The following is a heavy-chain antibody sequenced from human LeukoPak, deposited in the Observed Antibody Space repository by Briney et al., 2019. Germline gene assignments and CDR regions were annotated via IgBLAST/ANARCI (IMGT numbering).Heavy chain of an antibody. D-gene: IGHD2-15*01. CDR3: ARQVVVAATDAFDI. Sequence: SETLSLTCTVSGGSISGYYWSWIRQPPGKGLEWIAYIYYSGSTNYNPSLKSRVTISVDTSKNQFSLKLNSVTAADTAVYYFARQVVVAATDAFDIWGQGTMVTVSS. CDR2: IYYSGST. J-gene: IGHJ3*02. V-gene: IGHV4-59*01. CDR1: GGSISGYY.